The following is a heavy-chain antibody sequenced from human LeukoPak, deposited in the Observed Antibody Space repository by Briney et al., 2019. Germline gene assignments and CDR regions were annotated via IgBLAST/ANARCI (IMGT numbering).Heavy chain of an antibody. D-gene: IGHD3-10*01. CDR1: GYTFTGYY. CDR2: INPNSGGT. J-gene: IGHJ4*02. CDR3: ARSSRVDGELTGYFDY. V-gene: IGHV1-2*02. Sequence: ASVKVSCKASGYTFTGYYMHWVRQAPGQGLEWMGWINPNSGGTNYAQKFQGRVTMTRDTSISTAYMELSRLRSDDTAVYYCARSSRVDGELTGYFDYWGQGTLVTVSS.